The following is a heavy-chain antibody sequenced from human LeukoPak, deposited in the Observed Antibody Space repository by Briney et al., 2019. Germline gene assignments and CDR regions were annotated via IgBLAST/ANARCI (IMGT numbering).Heavy chain of an antibody. CDR3: ARGHTTVATPGDMDV. D-gene: IGHD4-23*01. CDR2: MNPNSGNT. Sequence: ASVKVSCKAYGYTFTSYDINWVRQATGQGLEWMGWMNPNSGNTGYAQKFQGRVTITRNTSISTAYMELSSLRSEDTAVYYCARGHTTVATPGDMDVWGKGTTVTVSS. CDR1: GYTFTSYD. V-gene: IGHV1-8*03. J-gene: IGHJ6*03.